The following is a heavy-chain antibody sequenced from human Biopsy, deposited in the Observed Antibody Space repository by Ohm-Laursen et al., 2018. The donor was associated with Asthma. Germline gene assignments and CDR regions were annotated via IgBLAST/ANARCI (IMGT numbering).Heavy chain of an antibody. V-gene: IGHV1-69*13. CDR2: INSGFGTT. J-gene: IGHJ4*02. CDR3: ARKAGSCISRTCYSLDF. CDR1: GGTFNTYV. Sequence: SVKVSCNSLGGTFNTYVIGWVRQAPGQGLEWMGGINSGFGTTTYPQKFQDRVTITADDSTSTAYMELSSLRSEDTAVYYCARKAGSCISRTCYSLDFWGQGTLVTVSS. D-gene: IGHD2-2*01.